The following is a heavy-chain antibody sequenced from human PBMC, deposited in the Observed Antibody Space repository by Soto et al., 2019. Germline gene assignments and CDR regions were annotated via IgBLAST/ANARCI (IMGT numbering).Heavy chain of an antibody. V-gene: IGHV4-30-4*01. D-gene: IGHD3-3*01. Sequence: PSETLSRTCTVSGGSISSGDYYWSWIRQPPGKVLEWIGYIYYSGSTYYNPSLKSRVTISVDTSKNQFSLKLSSVTAADTAVYYCARETGGSVSGVVIIPHFDYWGQGTLVTVSS. J-gene: IGHJ4*02. CDR1: GGSISSGDYY. CDR3: ARETGGSVSGVVIIPHFDY. CDR2: IYYSGST.